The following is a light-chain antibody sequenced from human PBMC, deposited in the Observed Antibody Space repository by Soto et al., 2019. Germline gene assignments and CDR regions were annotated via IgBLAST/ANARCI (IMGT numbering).Light chain of an antibody. CDR1: QSISSW. CDR2: DAS. Sequence: DIQMTQSPSTLPASVGDRVTITCRASQSISSWLAWYQQKPEKAPKVLIYDASSLESGVPSRFSGSGSGTEFTLTISSLQPDDFATYYCQQYNSYSYTFGQGTKVDIK. V-gene: IGKV1-5*01. CDR3: QQYNSYSYT. J-gene: IGKJ2*01.